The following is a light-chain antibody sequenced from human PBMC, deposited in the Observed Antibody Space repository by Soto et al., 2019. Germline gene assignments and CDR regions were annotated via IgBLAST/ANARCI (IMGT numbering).Light chain of an antibody. Sequence: QSALTQPPSASGTPGQRVTISCSGSSSNIGTYSVSWYQQFPGTAPRLLIYSDNQRPSGVPDRFSASKSGASASLAISGLQSEDEVDFYCAAWDDSLNGCVFGTGTKVTVL. CDR1: SSNIGTYS. J-gene: IGLJ1*01. V-gene: IGLV1-44*01. CDR3: AAWDDSLNGCV. CDR2: SDN.